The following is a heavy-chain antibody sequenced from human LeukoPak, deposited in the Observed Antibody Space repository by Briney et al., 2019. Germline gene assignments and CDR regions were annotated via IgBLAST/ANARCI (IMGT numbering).Heavy chain of an antibody. Sequence: SETLSLTCAVYGGSFSGYYWSWIRQPPGKGLEWIGEINHSGSTNYNPSLKSRVTISVDTSKNQFSLKLSSVTAADTAVYYCARQGSSGWYKVPNYYYMDVWGKGTTVTVSS. CDR2: INHSGST. CDR1: GGSFSGYY. J-gene: IGHJ6*03. D-gene: IGHD6-19*01. CDR3: ARQGSSGWYKVPNYYYMDV. V-gene: IGHV4-34*01.